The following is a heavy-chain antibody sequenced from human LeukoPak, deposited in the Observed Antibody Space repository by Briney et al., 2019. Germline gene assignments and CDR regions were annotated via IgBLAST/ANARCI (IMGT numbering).Heavy chain of an antibody. D-gene: IGHD6-19*01. CDR2: IRAYNGNT. J-gene: IGHJ4*02. Sequence: ASVKVSCKASGYTFPNYGINWVRQAPGPRLEWMGWIRAYNGNTNYAQNLQGRVTMTTDTSTSTAYMELRSLRSDDTAVYYCARGSLAVASTLDYWGQGTLVTVSS. V-gene: IGHV1-18*01. CDR1: GYTFPNYG. CDR3: ARGSLAVASTLDY.